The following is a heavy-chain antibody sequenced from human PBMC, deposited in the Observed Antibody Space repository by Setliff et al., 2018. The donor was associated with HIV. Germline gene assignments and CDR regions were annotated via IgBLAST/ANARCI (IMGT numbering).Heavy chain of an antibody. D-gene: IGHD2-2*01. CDR3: TTKPPAADFQH. V-gene: IGHV3-15*07. CDR1: GFTFSNAW. Sequence: GGSLRLSCAASGFTFSNAWMNWVRQAPGKGLEWVGRIKSKTDGGTTDYAAPVKGRFTISRDDSKNTLYLQMNSLKTEGTAIYYCTTKPPAADFQHWGQGTLVTVSS. CDR2: IKSKTDGGTT. J-gene: IGHJ1*01.